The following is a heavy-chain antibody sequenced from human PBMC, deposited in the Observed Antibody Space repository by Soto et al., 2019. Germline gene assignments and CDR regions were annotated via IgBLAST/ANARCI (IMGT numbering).Heavy chain of an antibody. D-gene: IGHD1-26*01. CDR3: ATCSQGELRYYYYGMDV. CDR2: FDPEDGET. V-gene: IGHV1-24*01. J-gene: IGHJ6*02. Sequence: EASVKVSCKVSGYTLTELSMHWVRQAPGKGLEWMGGFDPEDGETIYAQKFQGRVTMTEDTSTDTAYMELSSLRSEDTAVYYCATCSQGELRYYYYGMDVWGQGTTVTVSS. CDR1: GYTLTELS.